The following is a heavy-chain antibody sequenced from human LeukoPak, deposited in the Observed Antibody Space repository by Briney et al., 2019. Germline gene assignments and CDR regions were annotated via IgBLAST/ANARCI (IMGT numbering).Heavy chain of an antibody. D-gene: IGHD1-14*01. CDR1: GGSISSSGYY. CDR3: ARHGTISSESYFDY. CDR2: IYYSGST. Sequence: PSETLSLTCTVSGGSISSSGYYWGWIRQPPGKGLEWIGSIYYSGSTYYNPSLKSRVTISVDTSKNQVSLRLSSVTAADTAVYYCARHGTISSESYFDYWGQGALVTVSS. V-gene: IGHV4-39*01. J-gene: IGHJ4*02.